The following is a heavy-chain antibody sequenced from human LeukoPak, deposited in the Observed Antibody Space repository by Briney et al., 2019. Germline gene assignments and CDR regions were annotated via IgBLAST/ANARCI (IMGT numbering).Heavy chain of an antibody. Sequence: SETLSLTCRVSVDPVSSYYWSWIRQPPGKGLEWIGYVYYTGSTNYNPSLKSRVTMFEDKSKNQFSLRLYSVTVADTAVYYCARHFAYSSSSYFDYWGQGSLVTVSS. V-gene: IGHV4-59*08. J-gene: IGHJ4*02. CDR2: VYYTGST. CDR1: VDPVSSYY. CDR3: ARHFAYSSSSYFDY. D-gene: IGHD6-6*01.